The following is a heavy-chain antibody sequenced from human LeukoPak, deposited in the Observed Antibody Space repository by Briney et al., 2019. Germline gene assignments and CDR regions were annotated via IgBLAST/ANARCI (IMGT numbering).Heavy chain of an antibody. Sequence: ASVKVSCKASGYTFTGYYMHWVRQAPGQGLEWMGWINPNSGGTNYAQKFQGRVTMTRNTSISTAYMELSSLRSEDTAVYYCARLETNYDNLAGYYTDNWFDPWGQGTLVTVSS. CDR1: GYTFTGYY. V-gene: IGHV1-2*02. CDR3: ARLETNYDNLAGYYTDNWFDP. J-gene: IGHJ5*02. D-gene: IGHD3-9*01. CDR2: INPNSGGT.